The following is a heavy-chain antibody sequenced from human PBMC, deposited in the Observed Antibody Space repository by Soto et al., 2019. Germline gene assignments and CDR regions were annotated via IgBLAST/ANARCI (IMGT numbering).Heavy chain of an antibody. CDR3: AKAGKTITVTTGPHYYYYGMDV. J-gene: IGHJ6*02. D-gene: IGHD4-4*01. V-gene: IGHV3-23*01. CDR2: ISGSGGST. CDR1: GFTFSSYA. Sequence: GGSLRLSCAASGFTFSSYAMSWVRQAPGKGLEWVSAISGSGGSTYYADSVKGRFTISRDNSKNTLYLQMKSLRAEDTAVYYCAKAGKTITVTTGPHYYYYGMDVWGQGTTVTVSS.